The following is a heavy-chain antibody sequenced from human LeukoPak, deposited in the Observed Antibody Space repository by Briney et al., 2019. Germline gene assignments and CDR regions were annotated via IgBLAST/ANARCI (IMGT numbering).Heavy chain of an antibody. CDR2: IKQYGSEK. CDR3: AREYGYRYQYYFDY. V-gene: IGHV3-7*01. D-gene: IGHD5-18*01. Sequence: GGSLRLSCAASGFTFSSYWMSWVRQAPGEGLEWVANIKQYGSEKYYVDSVKGRFTISRDNAKNSLYLQMNSLRAEDTAVYYCAREYGYRYQYYFDYWGQGTLVTVSS. CDR1: GFTFSSYW. J-gene: IGHJ4*02.